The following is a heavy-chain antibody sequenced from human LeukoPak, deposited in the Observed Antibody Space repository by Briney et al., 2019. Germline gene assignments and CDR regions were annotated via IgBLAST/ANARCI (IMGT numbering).Heavy chain of an antibody. D-gene: IGHD1-26*01. CDR3: ARTEWELLIEAFDI. CDR2: IYHSGST. V-gene: IGHV4-38-2*02. J-gene: IGHJ3*02. Sequence: SETLSLTCTVSGYSISSGYYWGWIRQPPGKGLEWIGSIYHSGSTYYNPSLKSRVTISVDTSKNQFSLKLSSVTAADTAVYYCARTEWELLIEAFDIWGQGTMVTVSS. CDR1: GYSISSGYY.